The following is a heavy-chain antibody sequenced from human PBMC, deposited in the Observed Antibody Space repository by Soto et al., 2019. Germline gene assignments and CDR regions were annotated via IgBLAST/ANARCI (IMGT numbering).Heavy chain of an antibody. CDR1: GGSLSSYY. D-gene: IGHD3-22*01. CDR2: IYYSGST. Sequence: PXVTLTLTCTVSGGSLSSYYWSWMRQPAGKGLEWIGYIYYSGSTNYNPSLKSRVTISVDTSKNQFSLKLSSVTAADTAVYYCARDVVSYYDSRDRWFDPWGQGALVTVSS. J-gene: IGHJ5*02. CDR3: ARDVVSYYDSRDRWFDP. V-gene: IGHV4-59*01.